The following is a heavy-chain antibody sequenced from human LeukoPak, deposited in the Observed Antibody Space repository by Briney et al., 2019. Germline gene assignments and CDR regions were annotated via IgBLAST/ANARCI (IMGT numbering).Heavy chain of an antibody. D-gene: IGHD2-15*01. Sequence: GGSLRLSCAASGFTFSSYAMHWVRQAPGKGLEYVSAISDSGGSTYYADSVKGRFTISRDNSKNTLYLQMSSLRAEDTAVYFCVRGYSFGPYGMDVWGHGTTVTISS. CDR3: VRGYSFGPYGMDV. V-gene: IGHV3-64D*09. CDR2: ISDSGGST. CDR1: GFTFSSYA. J-gene: IGHJ6*02.